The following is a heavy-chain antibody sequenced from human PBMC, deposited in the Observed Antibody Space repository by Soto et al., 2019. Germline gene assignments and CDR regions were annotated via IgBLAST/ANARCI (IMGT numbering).Heavy chain of an antibody. D-gene: IGHD2-8*01. CDR2: ISYDGSKK. J-gene: IGHJ3*02. V-gene: IGHV3-30*18. CDR1: GLTFSAYG. CDR3: AKASHCNKGRCSLGLIGDRAFDI. Sequence: QARLVESGGGVVQPGRSLRLSCEASGLTFSAYGMHWVRQAPGKGLEWVATISYDGSKKYFGDSVKGRFTISRDNSKSTLYIEMNSLITEDTAVYYCAKASHCNKGRCSLGLIGDRAFDIWGQGTMVTVSS.